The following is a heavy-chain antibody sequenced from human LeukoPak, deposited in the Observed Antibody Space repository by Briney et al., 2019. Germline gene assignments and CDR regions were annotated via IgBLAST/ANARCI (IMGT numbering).Heavy chain of an antibody. J-gene: IGHJ4*02. Sequence: PGGSLRLSCAVSGFTFSYYSMNWVRQAAGKGLEWVSYISSSGSTTYYADSVKGRFTVSRDNAKNSLYLQMNSLRDEDTAVYYCAFRPLGDCSSSTCYAFDYWGRGTLVTVSS. V-gene: IGHV3-48*02. CDR1: GFTFSYYS. D-gene: IGHD2-2*01. CDR3: AFRPLGDCSSSTCYAFDY. CDR2: ISSSGSTT.